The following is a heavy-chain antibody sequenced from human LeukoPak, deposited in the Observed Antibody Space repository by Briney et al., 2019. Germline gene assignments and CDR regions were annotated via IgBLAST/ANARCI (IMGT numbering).Heavy chain of an antibody. V-gene: IGHV4-38-2*01. J-gene: IGHJ4*02. CDR3: ARLEWELPRGGWYFDY. CDR1: GYSISSGYY. Sequence: SSETLSLTCAVSGYSISSGYYWGWIRQPPGKGLEGIGSIYHSGSTYYNPSRKSRVTISVDTSKNQFSLKLSSVTAADTAVYSCARLEWELPRGGWYFDYWGQGTLVTVSS. D-gene: IGHD1-26*01. CDR2: IYHSGST.